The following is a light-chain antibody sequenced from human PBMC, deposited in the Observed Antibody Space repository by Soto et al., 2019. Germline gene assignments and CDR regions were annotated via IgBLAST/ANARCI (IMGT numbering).Light chain of an antibody. V-gene: IGKV3-11*01. CDR1: QSVTYN. CDR2: DAS. Sequence: ETMLTQSPATLSASPGERVTLSCRTTQSVTYNLAWYQQKPGQAPRLLISDASYRATGIPARFSGSGAGTDITLTISSLEPEDFALYYCQQRSNWPITFGQGTRLEIK. J-gene: IGKJ5*01. CDR3: QQRSNWPIT.